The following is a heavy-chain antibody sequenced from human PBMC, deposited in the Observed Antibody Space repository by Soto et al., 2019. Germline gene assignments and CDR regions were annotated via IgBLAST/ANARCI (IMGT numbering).Heavy chain of an antibody. D-gene: IGHD4-17*01. CDR2: INHSGST. CDR3: ARGTVTTSFDY. V-gene: IGHV4-34*01. Sequence: QVQLQQWGAGLLKPSETLSLTCAVYGGSFSGYYWSWIRQPPGKGLEWIGEINHSGSTNYNPSLKSRVTVSVDTSKHQFSLKLSSVTAADTAVYYCARGTVTTSFDYWGQGTLVTVSS. J-gene: IGHJ4*02. CDR1: GGSFSGYY.